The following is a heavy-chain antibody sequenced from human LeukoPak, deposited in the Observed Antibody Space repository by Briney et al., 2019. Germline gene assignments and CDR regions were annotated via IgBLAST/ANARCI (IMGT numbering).Heavy chain of an antibody. Sequence: PGGSLRLSCAASGFTVSSNYMSWVRQAPGKGLEWVSVIYSGGTTDYVDSVKGRFTISRDNSKNTVYLQMNSLRAEDTAVYYCARGLALRRLDHWGQGTLVTVSS. CDR2: IYSGGTT. D-gene: IGHD6-19*01. V-gene: IGHV3-53*01. J-gene: IGHJ4*02. CDR3: ARGLALRRLDH. CDR1: GFTVSSNY.